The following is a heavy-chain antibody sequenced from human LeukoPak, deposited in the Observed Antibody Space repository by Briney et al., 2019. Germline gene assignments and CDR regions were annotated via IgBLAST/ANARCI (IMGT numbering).Heavy chain of an antibody. V-gene: IGHV4-61*02. CDR3: ARALGLSADYYYYMDV. D-gene: IGHD3-16*01. CDR1: GGSISSNSYY. CDR2: IYTSGST. J-gene: IGHJ6*03. Sequence: PSETLSLTCTVSGGSISSNSYYWSWIRQPAGKGLEWIGRIYTSGSTNYNPSLKSRVTISVDTSKSQFSVKLSSVTAADTAVYYCARALGLSADYYYYMDVWGKGTTVTVSS.